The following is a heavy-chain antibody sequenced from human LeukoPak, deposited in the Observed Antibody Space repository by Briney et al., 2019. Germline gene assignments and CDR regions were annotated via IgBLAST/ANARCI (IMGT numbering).Heavy chain of an antibody. D-gene: IGHD4-17*01. J-gene: IGHJ5*02. CDR1: GXTVSSNY. Sequence: GGSLRLSCAASGXTVSSNYMSWVRQAPGKGREWVSVIYSGGSTYYADSVKGRFTISRDNSKNTLYLQMNSLRAEDTAVYYCARSPIDYGDLNWFDPWGQGTLVTVSS. CDR3: ARSPIDYGDLNWFDP. V-gene: IGHV3-53*01. CDR2: IYSGGST.